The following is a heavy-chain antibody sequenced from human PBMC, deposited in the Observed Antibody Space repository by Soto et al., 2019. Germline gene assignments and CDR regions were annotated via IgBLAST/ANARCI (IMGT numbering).Heavy chain of an antibody. J-gene: IGHJ4*02. V-gene: IGHV4-59*08. CDR3: ARRYGSAIDY. CDR1: GGSLSSYY. D-gene: IGHD1-26*01. CDR2: IYYSGNT. Sequence: SETLSLTCTVSGGSLSSYYWTWIRQPPGKGLEWIGYIYYSGNTNCNPSLKSRVTISVDASKNQFSLKLSSVTAADTAVYYCARRYGSAIDYWGQGTLVTVSS.